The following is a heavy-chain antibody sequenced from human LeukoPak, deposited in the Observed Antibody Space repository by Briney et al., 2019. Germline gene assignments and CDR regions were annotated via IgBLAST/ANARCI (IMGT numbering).Heavy chain of an antibody. Sequence: SETLSLTCAVYGGSFSGYYWSWIRQPPGKGLEWIGEINHSGSTNYNPSLKGRVTISVDTSKNQFSLKLSSVTAADTAVYYCARGLIAVAGFDYWGQGTLVTVSS. D-gene: IGHD6-19*01. CDR3: ARGLIAVAGFDY. V-gene: IGHV4-34*01. CDR1: GGSFSGYY. CDR2: INHSGST. J-gene: IGHJ4*02.